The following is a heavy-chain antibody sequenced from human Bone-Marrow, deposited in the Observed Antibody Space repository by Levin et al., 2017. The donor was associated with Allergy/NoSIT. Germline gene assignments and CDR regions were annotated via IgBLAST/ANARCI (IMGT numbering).Heavy chain of an antibody. D-gene: IGHD3-10*01. V-gene: IGHV3-7*04. CDR3: AKGGLTVRGGTGFDY. J-gene: IGHJ4*02. CDR1: GFTFSTYW. CDR2: IKQDGSEK. Sequence: PGGSLRLSCAASGFTFSTYWMSWVRQAPGKGLEWVANIKQDGSEKYYVDSVKGRFTISRDNAKNSLSLQMDSLRAEDTAVYYCAKGGLTVRGGTGFDYWGQGTLVTVSS.